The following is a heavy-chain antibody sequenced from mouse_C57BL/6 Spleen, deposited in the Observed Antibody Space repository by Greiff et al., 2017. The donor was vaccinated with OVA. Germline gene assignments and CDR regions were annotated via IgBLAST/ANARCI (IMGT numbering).Heavy chain of an antibody. CDR2: ISSGSSTI. V-gene: IGHV5-17*01. CDR1: GFTFSDYG. Sequence: EVQLVESGGGLVKPGGSLKLSCAASGFTFSDYGMHWVRQAPEKGLEWVAYISSGSSTIYYADTVKGRFTISRDNAKNTLFLQMTSLRSKDTAMYYCAREALYYGNYGGYFDVWGTGTTVTVSS. CDR3: AREALYYGNYGGYFDV. J-gene: IGHJ1*03. D-gene: IGHD2-1*01.